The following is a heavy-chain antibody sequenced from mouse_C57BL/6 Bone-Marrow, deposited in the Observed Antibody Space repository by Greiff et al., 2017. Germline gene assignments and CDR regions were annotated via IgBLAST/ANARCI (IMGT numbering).Heavy chain of an antibody. CDR1: GFTFSDYG. V-gene: IGHV5-17*01. CDR3: ARGYYVDY. CDR2: ISSGSSTN. Sequence: EVQLVESGGGLVKPGGSLKLSCAASGFTFSDYGMHWVRQAPEKGLEWVAYISSGSSTNYYADTVKGQFSISRDNAKNTLFLQMTSLRSEDTAMYYCARGYYVDYWGQGTTLTVSS. J-gene: IGHJ2*01.